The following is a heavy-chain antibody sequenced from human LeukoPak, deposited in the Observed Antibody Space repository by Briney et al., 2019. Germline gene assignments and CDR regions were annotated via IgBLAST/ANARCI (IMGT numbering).Heavy chain of an antibody. D-gene: IGHD2-8*02. Sequence: PGGSLRLSCAASGFTFGNYAMAWVRHSPGKGLEWVSCITDIGKNTYHTDSVKGRFTIPRDNSKNTLSLQMNSLRVEDTAVYYCAKATQRYCTGGTCYPLDYWGQGTLVTVSS. V-gene: IGHV3-23*01. J-gene: IGHJ4*02. CDR3: AKATQRYCTGGTCYPLDY. CDR2: ITDIGKNT. CDR1: GFTFGNYA.